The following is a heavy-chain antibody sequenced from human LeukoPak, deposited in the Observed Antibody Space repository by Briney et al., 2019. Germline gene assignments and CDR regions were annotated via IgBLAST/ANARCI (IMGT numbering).Heavy chain of an antibody. Sequence: ASVKVSCKVTGYTFTELSMHWVRQAPGKGLEWMGGFNPEDDKTVYAQKFQGRVTMTEDTSTDTAYMELSSLTSKDAAVYYCAAVTGWRRPPSYWDQGTLVTVSS. D-gene: IGHD2-21*02. CDR3: AAVTGWRRPPSY. CDR2: FNPEDDKT. V-gene: IGHV1-24*01. CDR1: GYTFTELS. J-gene: IGHJ4*02.